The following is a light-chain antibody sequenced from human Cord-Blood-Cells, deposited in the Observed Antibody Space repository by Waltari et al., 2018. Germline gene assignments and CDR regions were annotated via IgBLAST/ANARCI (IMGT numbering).Light chain of an antibody. J-gene: IGLJ2*01. V-gene: IGLV2-14*03. CDR2: VVS. CDR1: SSYAGGYNC. Sequence: QSALTQPASVSGSPGQSLTISCTGTSSYAGGYNCVYWYQHHSGKAPKLMISVVSNQPSGVSNRFSGSKSGNTASLTISGLQAEDEADYYCSSYTSSSTLVFGGGTKLTVL. CDR3: SSYTSSSTLV.